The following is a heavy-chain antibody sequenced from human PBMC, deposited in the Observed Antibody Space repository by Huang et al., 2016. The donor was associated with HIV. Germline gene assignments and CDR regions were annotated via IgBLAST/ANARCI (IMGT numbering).Heavy chain of an antibody. J-gene: IGHJ4*02. Sequence: EVQLLESGGGLVQPGGSLRLSCAASGFTFSSYAMSWVRQAPGNGLEWVSSSTGRGSSSYYADSVKGRFTISRDKSKNTLYLQMNSLRAEDTAIYYCAKADSGAAAGSLVDYWGQGTLVTVSS. CDR3: AKADSGAAAGSLVDY. D-gene: IGHD6-13*01. CDR2: STGRGSSS. V-gene: IGHV3-23*01. CDR1: GFTFSSYA.